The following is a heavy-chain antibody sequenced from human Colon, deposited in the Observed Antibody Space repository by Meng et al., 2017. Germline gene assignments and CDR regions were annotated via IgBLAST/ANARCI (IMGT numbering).Heavy chain of an antibody. CDR2: TYYSEKP. Sequence: PLRVSGPVFETPAEPSSPPCRVSGAAIGGCGFYCGRIRPVPGKGLDLIGYTYYSEKPYYMPSLQSRAIISEDTSQNEFSLRLCSVSAADTAVYYCARRYGSGNYPFDFWGQGILVTVSS. CDR3: ARRYGSGNYPFDF. D-gene: IGHD3-10*01. J-gene: IGHJ4*02. CDR1: GAAIGGCGFY. V-gene: IGHV4-31*03.